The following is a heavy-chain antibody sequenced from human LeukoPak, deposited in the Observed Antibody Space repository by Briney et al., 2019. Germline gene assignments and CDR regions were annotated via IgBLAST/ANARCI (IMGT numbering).Heavy chain of an antibody. CDR1: GLTVSSYG. CDR3: AKYTSGTSYRGLDQ. Sequence: GESLRLSCGASGLTVSSYGMSWVRQAPGKGLEWVSTIIGSAVNTYYADSVRGRFTISRDDSKNTVYLQMNSLRAEDTAVYSCAKYTSGTSYRGLDQWGQGTLVTVSS. V-gene: IGHV3-23*01. CDR2: IIGSAVNT. D-gene: IGHD3-10*01. J-gene: IGHJ4*02.